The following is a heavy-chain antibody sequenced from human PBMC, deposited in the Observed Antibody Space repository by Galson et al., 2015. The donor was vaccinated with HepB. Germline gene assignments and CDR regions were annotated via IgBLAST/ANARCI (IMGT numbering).Heavy chain of an antibody. CDR2: LSGSGGRT. V-gene: IGHV3-23*01. J-gene: IGHJ3*02. CDR1: GFTFSNYA. Sequence: SLRLSCAASGFTFSNYAMSWVRQAPGKGLEWVSALSGSGGRTYYRDSVKGRFTISRDNSKNTLYLQMNSLRADDTAIYFCAKGGGGNSAGALDIWDQGTRVTVSS. CDR3: AKGGGGNSAGALDI. D-gene: IGHD4-23*01.